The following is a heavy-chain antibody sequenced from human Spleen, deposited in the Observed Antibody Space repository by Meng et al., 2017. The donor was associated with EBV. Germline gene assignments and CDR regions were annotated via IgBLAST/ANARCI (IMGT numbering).Heavy chain of an antibody. CDR2: PTRDGHST. J-gene: IGHJ4*02. CDR1: GIPLSSDW. CDR3: ASGLDY. V-gene: IGHV3-74*01. Sequence: SGAGPVQPGASLRLSYEACGIPLSSDWMHGVRQDIETRVRWVSSPTRDGHSTNSADSVKSRFTIYRDNATNTDYPQMHSPRTEDKVVYYCASGLDYWGQGTLVTVSS. D-gene: IGHD3-16*01.